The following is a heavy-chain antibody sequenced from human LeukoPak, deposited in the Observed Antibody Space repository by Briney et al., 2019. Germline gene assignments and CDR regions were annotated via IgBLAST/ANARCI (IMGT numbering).Heavy chain of an antibody. J-gene: IGHJ5*02. D-gene: IGHD2-2*01. V-gene: IGHV6-1*01. CDR1: GDSVSSNSVT. Sequence: SQTLSLTCAISGDSVSSNSVTWNWIRQSPSRGLEWLGRTYYRFTWYNDYAVSVRGRITVNPDTSKNQFSLYLNSVTPEDTAVYYCARRLTQYDCFDPWGQGILVTVSS. CDR3: ARRLTQYDCFDP. CDR2: TYYRFTWYN.